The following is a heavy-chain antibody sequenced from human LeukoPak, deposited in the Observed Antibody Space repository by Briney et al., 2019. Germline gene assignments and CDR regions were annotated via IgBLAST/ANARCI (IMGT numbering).Heavy chain of an antibody. J-gene: IGHJ4*02. CDR1: GGSISSSNW. CDR2: IYHSGST. D-gene: IGHD3-9*01. CDR3: ARGIRYFDWLLDY. V-gene: IGHV4-4*02. Sequence: SGTLSLTCAVSGGSISSSNWWSWVRQPPGKGLEWTGEIYHSGSTNYNPSLKSRVTISVDKSKNQFSLKLSSVTAADTAVYYCARGIRYFDWLLDYWGQGTLVTVSS.